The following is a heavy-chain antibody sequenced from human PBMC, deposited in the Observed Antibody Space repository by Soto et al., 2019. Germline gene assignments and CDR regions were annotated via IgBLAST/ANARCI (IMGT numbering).Heavy chain of an antibody. D-gene: IGHD6-6*01. CDR1: GYTFTSYG. Sequence: QVQLVQSGAEVKKPGASVKVSCKASGYTFTSYGISWLRQAPGQGLEWMGWISDYNGNTNYAQKLQGRVTMTTDTSQSTADMELRSRRSDDTAVYSWTRNRAARPRTLHYWGQATLVNVLS. J-gene: IGHJ4*02. CDR3: TRNRAARPRTLHY. V-gene: IGHV1-18*01. CDR2: ISDYNGNT.